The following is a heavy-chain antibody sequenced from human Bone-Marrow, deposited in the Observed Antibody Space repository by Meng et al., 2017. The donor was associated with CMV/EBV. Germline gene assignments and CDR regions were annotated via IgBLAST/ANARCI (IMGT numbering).Heavy chain of an antibody. D-gene: IGHD6-13*01. CDR2: ISGSGTST. CDR3: AKEPSSWYRPSFDH. Sequence: GESLKTPWAASGFTFSTYAMSWDRQAPGKGLEWVSAISGSGTSTYYADSVKGRFTISRDNSKNTLYLQMNSLRVEDTAVYYCAKEPSSWYRPSFDHWGQGTRVTVYS. J-gene: IGHJ4*02. V-gene: IGHV3-23*01. CDR1: GFTFSTYA.